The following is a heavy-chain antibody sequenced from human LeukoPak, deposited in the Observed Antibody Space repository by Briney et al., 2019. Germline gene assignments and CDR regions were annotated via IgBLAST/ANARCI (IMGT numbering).Heavy chain of an antibody. Sequence: PGGSLRLSCAASGFTFSSYSMNWVRQAPGKGLEWVSYISSSSSTIYYADSVKGRFTISRDNAKNTLYLQMSSLRADDTAVYFCAKDAIGQYRTYYFDHWGQGTLVPVSS. CDR3: AKDAIGQYRTYYFDH. D-gene: IGHD1-1*01. V-gene: IGHV3-48*04. CDR2: ISSSSSTI. CDR1: GFTFSSYS. J-gene: IGHJ4*02.